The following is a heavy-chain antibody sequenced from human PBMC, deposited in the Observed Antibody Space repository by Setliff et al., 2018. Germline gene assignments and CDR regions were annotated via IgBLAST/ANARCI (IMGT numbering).Heavy chain of an antibody. D-gene: IGHD4-4*01. V-gene: IGHV3-23*01. CDR1: GFTFSSYA. J-gene: IGHJ4*01. CDR2: LNDVGHNT. Sequence: PGGSLRLSCAASGFTFSSYAMSWVRQAPGKGLEWVSGLNDVGHNTYYTDSVKGRFTISRDNSRNTLYLQMKSLRAEDTAIYYCATSTITTYYFDYWGHGTLVTVSS. CDR3: ATSTITTYYFDY.